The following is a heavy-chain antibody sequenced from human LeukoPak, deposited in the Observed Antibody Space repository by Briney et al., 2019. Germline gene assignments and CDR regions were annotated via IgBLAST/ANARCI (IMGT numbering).Heavy chain of an antibody. D-gene: IGHD3-10*01. CDR1: GGSFSGYY. CDR3: ARVGYYYGSGSYLIGY. V-gene: IGHV4-34*01. CDR2: INHRGST. J-gene: IGHJ4*02. Sequence: PSETMSLTCAVSGGSFSGYYWSWIRQPPGKGLEWIGGINHRGSTNYTQSLKGRVTISVDTSKNQFSLKLSSVTAADTAVYYCARVGYYYGSGSYLIGYWGQGALVTVSS.